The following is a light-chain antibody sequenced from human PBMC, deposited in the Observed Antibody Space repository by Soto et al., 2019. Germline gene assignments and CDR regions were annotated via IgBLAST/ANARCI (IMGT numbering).Light chain of an antibody. CDR2: AAS. CDR1: QVIRND. CDR3: LQSEAYPFT. Sequence: DIQMTQSPSSLSASVGDRVTITCRASQVIRNDLFWYQQRPGKVRKRLIYAASRLQSGLPSRFSGSGSGTEYNLTIRSLQPEYFATYECLQSEAYPFTFGPGKKVDIK. J-gene: IGKJ3*01. V-gene: IGKV1-17*01.